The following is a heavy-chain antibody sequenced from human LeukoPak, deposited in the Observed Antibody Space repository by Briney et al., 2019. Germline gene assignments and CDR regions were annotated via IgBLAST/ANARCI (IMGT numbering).Heavy chain of an antibody. V-gene: IGHV5-51*01. CDR2: IYPGDSDT. CDR3: ARHMGVWVFDY. Sequence: GESLKISCKGSGYRFTSYWIGWVRQMPGKGLEWMGIIYPGDSDTGYSPSFQGQVTISADKSITTAYLQWSSLKASDTAMYYCARHMGVWVFDYWGQGTLVTVSS. J-gene: IGHJ4*02. CDR1: GYRFTSYW. D-gene: IGHD2-8*01.